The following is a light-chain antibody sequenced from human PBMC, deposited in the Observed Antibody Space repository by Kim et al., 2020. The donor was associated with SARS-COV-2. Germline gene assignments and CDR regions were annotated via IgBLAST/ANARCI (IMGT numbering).Light chain of an antibody. J-gene: IGLJ2*01. CDR2: YDD. CDR3: AAWDDSLNGPV. V-gene: IGLV1-36*01. Sequence: QRVNLSRPGSRSNIGNNAVNWYQQLPGKAPKLLIYYDDLLPSGVSDRFSGSKSGTSASLAISGLQSEDEADYYFAAWDDSLNGPVFGGGTQLTVL. CDR1: RSNIGNNA.